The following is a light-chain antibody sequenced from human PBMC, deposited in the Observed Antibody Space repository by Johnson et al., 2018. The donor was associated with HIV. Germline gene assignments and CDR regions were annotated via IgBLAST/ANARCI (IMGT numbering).Light chain of an antibody. V-gene: IGLV1-51*02. CDR3: GTWDSSLSAGYV. CDR2: ENN. J-gene: IGLJ1*01. Sequence: SVLTQPPSVSAAPGQKVTISCSGSSSNIGNNYVSWYQQLPGTAPKLLIYENNKRPSGIPDLFSGSKSGTSATLGITGLQTGDEADYYCGTWDSSLSAGYV. CDR1: SSNIGNNY.